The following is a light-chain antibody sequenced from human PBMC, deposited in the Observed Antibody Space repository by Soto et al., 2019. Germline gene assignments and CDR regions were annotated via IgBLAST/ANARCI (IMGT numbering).Light chain of an antibody. CDR2: DNN. V-gene: IGLV3-21*02. Sequence: SSELTQPPSLSVAPGQTARVTCGGTNIGVKSVHWYQQRPGQAPVLVVYDNNDRPSGIPERFSGSNSGNTATLTISRVEAGDEADYYCQVWDGTTDNLYVFGTGTKVTVL. CDR3: QVWDGTTDNLYV. J-gene: IGLJ1*01. CDR1: NIGVKS.